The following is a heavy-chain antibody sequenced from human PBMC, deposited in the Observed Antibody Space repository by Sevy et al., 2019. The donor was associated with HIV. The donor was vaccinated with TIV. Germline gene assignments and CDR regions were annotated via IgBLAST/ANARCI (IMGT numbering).Heavy chain of an antibody. CDR2: IRHGART. CDR3: VGPKLTYSSGWHYFDY. D-gene: IGHD6-19*01. J-gene: IGHJ4*02. V-gene: IGHV4-39*01. Sequence: SETLSLTCSVSGASISSTDYYWGWIRQSPGKGLEWIASIRHGARTCYNPSLKSRVTISADTSKNQFSLKLSSVTAADTSIYYCVGPKLTYSSGWHYFDYWGQGTVVTVSS. CDR1: GASISSTDYY.